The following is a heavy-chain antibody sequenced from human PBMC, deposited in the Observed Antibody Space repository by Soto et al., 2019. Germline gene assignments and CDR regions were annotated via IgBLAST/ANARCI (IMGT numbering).Heavy chain of an antibody. V-gene: IGHV4-39*01. CDR2: IYYSGST. D-gene: IGHD6-19*01. Sequence: SETLSLTCTVSGGSISSSSYYWGWIRQPPGEGLEWIGSIYYSGSTYYNPSLKSRVTISVDTSKNQFSLKLSSVTAADTAVYYCARHIGGWYYFDDWGQGTLVTVSS. J-gene: IGHJ4*02. CDR3: ARHIGGWYYFDD. CDR1: GGSISSSSYY.